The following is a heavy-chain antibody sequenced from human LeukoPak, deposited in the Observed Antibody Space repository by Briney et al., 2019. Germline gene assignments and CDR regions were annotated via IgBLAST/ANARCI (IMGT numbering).Heavy chain of an antibody. CDR2: IYYSGST. Sequence: SETLSLTCTVSGGSISSSSYYWGWIRQPPGKGLEWIGSIYYSGSTYYNPSLKSRVTISVDTSKNQFSLKLSSVTAADTAVYYCARDSMDGYYDSSGYGAFDIWGQGTMVTVSS. D-gene: IGHD3-22*01. CDR1: GGSISSSSYY. V-gene: IGHV4-39*07. CDR3: ARDSMDGYYDSSGYGAFDI. J-gene: IGHJ3*02.